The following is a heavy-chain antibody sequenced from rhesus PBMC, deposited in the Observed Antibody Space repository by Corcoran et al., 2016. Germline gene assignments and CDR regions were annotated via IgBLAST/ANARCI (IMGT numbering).Heavy chain of an antibody. D-gene: IGHD3-3*01. Sequence: QVQLQESGPGLVKPSETLSLTCAVPGCSLSDDSYWRWIRQPPGKGLEWIGYILGSGGGTNYSTSLINRVSISIDTSKNQFSLRLSSVTAADTALYYCAERRGQFLEWSHYDNWGQGVLVTVSS. J-gene: IGHJ4*01. CDR1: GCSLSDDSY. CDR3: AERRGQFLEWSHYDN. CDR2: ILGSGGGT. V-gene: IGHV4-106*01.